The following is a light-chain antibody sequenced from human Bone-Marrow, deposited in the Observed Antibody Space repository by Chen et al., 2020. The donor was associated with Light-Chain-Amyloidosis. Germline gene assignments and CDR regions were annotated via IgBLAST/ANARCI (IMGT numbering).Light chain of an antibody. CDR3: QQYDNLPIT. Sequence: DVQVTQFPSSMSSSVGDRVTITCQARQDITNYLNWYQQTPGKAPKLLISEASNLERGVPSRFSGGRSGTDYPLTITSLQPEVIATYYCQQYDNLPITVGRWTRLEIK. CDR2: EAS. V-gene: IGKV1-33*01. CDR1: QDITNY. J-gene: IGKJ5*01.